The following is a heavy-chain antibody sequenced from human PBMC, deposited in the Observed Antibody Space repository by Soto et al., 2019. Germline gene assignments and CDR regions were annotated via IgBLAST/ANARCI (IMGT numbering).Heavy chain of an antibody. CDR1: RFTFSSYG. Sequence: QVQLVESGGGVVQPGRSLRLSCAASRFTFSSYGMHWVRQAPGKGLEWVAVISYDGSNKYYADSVKGRFTISRDNSKNTLYLQMNSLRAEDTAVYYCAKQQGGHWLPFDYWGQGTLVTVSS. CDR3: AKQQGGHWLPFDY. CDR2: ISYDGSNK. D-gene: IGHD3-9*01. J-gene: IGHJ4*02. V-gene: IGHV3-30*18.